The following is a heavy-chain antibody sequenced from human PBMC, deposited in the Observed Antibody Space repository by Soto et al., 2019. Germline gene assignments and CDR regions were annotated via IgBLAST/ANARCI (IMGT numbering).Heavy chain of an antibody. Sequence: XESLKISCKGSGCSFTSYWISWVRQMPGKGLEWMGRIDPSDSYTNYSPSFQGHVTISADKSISTAYLQWSSLKAPDTAMYYCASFEPAGGAFDIWGQGTMVTVSS. D-gene: IGHD2-2*01. CDR1: GCSFTSYW. CDR3: ASFEPAGGAFDI. CDR2: IDPSDSYT. V-gene: IGHV5-10-1*01. J-gene: IGHJ3*02.